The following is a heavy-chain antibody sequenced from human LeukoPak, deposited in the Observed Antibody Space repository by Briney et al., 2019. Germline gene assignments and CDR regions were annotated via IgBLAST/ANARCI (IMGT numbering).Heavy chain of an antibody. Sequence: GGSLRLSCAASGFTFSIYTMNWVRQAPGKGLEWVSYISSRSSSIYYADSVKGRFTISRDNAKNSLYLQMNSLRAEDTAVYYCARDGRLITFGGIIAGAFDIWGQGTMVTVSS. CDR1: GFTFSIYT. V-gene: IGHV3-48*01. CDR3: ARDGRLITFGGIIAGAFDI. CDR2: ISSRSSSI. J-gene: IGHJ3*02. D-gene: IGHD3-16*02.